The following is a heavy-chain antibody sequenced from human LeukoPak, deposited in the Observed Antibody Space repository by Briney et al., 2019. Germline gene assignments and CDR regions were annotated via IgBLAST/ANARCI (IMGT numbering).Heavy chain of an antibody. J-gene: IGHJ4*02. D-gene: IGHD3-10*01. CDR3: AKVGWFGELLPDY. V-gene: IGHV3-30*18. CDR1: GFTFSSYG. Sequence: GGSLRLSCAASGFTFSSYGMHWVRQAPGKGLEWVAVMPYDGSNKYYADSVKGRLTISRDNSKNTLYLQMNSLRAEDTAVYYCAKVGWFGELLPDYWGQGTLVTVSS. CDR2: MPYDGSNK.